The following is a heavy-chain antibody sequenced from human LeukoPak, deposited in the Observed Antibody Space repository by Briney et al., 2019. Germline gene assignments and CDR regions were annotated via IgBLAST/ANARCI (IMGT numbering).Heavy chain of an antibody. CDR3: ARLGAMIVAILDY. D-gene: IGHD3-22*01. CDR1: GGSISSYY. CDR2: IYYSGST. V-gene: IGHV4-59*08. J-gene: IGHJ4*02. Sequence: PSETLSLTCTVSGGSISSYYWSWIRQPPGKGLEWIGYIYYSGSTYYNPSLKSRVTISVDTSKNQFSLKLSSVTAADTAVYYCARLGAMIVAILDYWGQGTLVTVSS.